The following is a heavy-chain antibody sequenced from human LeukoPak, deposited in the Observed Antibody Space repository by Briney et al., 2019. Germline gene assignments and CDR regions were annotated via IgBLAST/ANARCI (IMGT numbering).Heavy chain of an antibody. Sequence: GGSLRLSCAASGFTFNSYWMNWVRQAPGKGLEWVANIKQDGTEEYYVDSVKGRFTISRDNAKSSLYLQMNSLRVEDTAVYYCARDRGYSGYDPIDYWGQGTLVTVSS. CDR1: GFTFNSYW. CDR2: IKQDGTEE. V-gene: IGHV3-7*01. J-gene: IGHJ4*02. D-gene: IGHD5-12*01. CDR3: ARDRGYSGYDPIDY.